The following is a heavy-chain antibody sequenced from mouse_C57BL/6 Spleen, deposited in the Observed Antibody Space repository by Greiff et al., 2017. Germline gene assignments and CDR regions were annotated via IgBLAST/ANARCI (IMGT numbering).Heavy chain of an antibody. V-gene: IGHV1-47*01. CDR1: GYTFTTYP. J-gene: IGHJ3*01. CDR3: ARRGTYDYDGCAY. D-gene: IGHD2-4*01. CDR2: FHPYNDDT. Sequence: QVQLKESGAELVKPGASVKMSCKASGYTFTTYPIEWMKQNHGKSLEWIGNFHPYNDDTKYNEKFKGKATLTVEKSSSTVYLELSRLTSDDSAVYYCARRGTYDYDGCAYWGQGTLVTVSA.